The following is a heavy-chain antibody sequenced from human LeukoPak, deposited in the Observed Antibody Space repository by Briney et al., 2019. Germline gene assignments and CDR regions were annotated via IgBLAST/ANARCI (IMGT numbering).Heavy chain of an antibody. Sequence: GASVKVSCKASGYTFTSYYMHWVRQAPGQGLEWMGIINPSGGSTSYAQKFQGRVTMTRDTSTSTVYMELSSLRSEDTAVYYCARDSVPVVPAAIRFKINWFDPWGQGTLVTVSS. V-gene: IGHV1-46*01. CDR1: GYTFTSYY. CDR2: INPSGGST. J-gene: IGHJ5*02. D-gene: IGHD2-2*02. CDR3: ARDSVPVVPAAIRFKINWFDP.